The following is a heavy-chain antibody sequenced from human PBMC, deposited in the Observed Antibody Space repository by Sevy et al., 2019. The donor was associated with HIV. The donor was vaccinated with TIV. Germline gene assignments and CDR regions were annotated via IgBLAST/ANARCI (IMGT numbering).Heavy chain of an antibody. CDR2: ISYDGSNK. J-gene: IGHJ3*02. V-gene: IGHV3-30-3*01. CDR3: ARDGNVVVPAARRAAAASQAFDI. Sequence: GGSLRLSCAASGFTFSSYAMHWVRQAPGKGLEWVAVISYDGSNKYYADSVKGRFTISRENSKNTLYLQMNSLRAEDTAVYYCARDGNVVVPAARRAAAASQAFDIWGQGTMVTVSS. CDR1: GFTFSSYA. D-gene: IGHD2-2*01.